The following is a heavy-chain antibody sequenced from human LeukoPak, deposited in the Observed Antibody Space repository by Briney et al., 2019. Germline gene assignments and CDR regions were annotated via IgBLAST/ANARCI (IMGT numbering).Heavy chain of an antibody. CDR2: ISSSSSYI. Sequence: GGSLRLSCAASGFTFSSYWMSWVRQAPGKGLEWVSSISSSSSYIYYADSVKGRFTISRDNAKNSLYLQMNSLRAEDTAVYYCARDLRKGDYAYYYYYGMDVWGQGTTVTVSS. CDR3: ARDLRKGDYAYYYYYGMDV. J-gene: IGHJ6*02. V-gene: IGHV3-21*01. D-gene: IGHD4-17*01. CDR1: GFTFSSYW.